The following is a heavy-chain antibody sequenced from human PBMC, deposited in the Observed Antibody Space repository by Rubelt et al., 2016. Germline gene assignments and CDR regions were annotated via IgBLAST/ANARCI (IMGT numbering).Heavy chain of an antibody. Sequence: LRGVAVISYDGSNKYYADSVKGRFTISRDNSKNTLYLQMNSLRAEDTAVYYCARGGGSGWYFFDYWGQGTLVTVSS. J-gene: IGHJ4*02. V-gene: IGHV3-30*01. CDR2: ISYDGSNK. CDR3: ARGGGSGWYFFDY. D-gene: IGHD6-19*01.